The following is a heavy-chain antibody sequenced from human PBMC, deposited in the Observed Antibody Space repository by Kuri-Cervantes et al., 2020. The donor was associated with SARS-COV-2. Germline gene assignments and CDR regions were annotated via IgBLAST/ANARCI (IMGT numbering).Heavy chain of an antibody. D-gene: IGHD1-26*01. CDR3: ATEHRGSYGPMMYYYMDV. J-gene: IGHJ6*03. CDR1: GFTVSSNY. Sequence: GGSLRLSCTASGFTVSSNYLSWVRQTPGKGLEWVSVIYGGGSTSYADSVRGRFTISRDNPKNTVYLQMNSLRAEDTAVYYCATEHRGSYGPMMYYYMDVWGKGTTVTVSS. CDR2: IYGGGST. V-gene: IGHV3-66*01.